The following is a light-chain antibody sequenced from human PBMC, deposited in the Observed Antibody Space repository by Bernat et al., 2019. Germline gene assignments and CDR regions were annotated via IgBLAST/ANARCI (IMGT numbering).Light chain of an antibody. CDR2: AAS. V-gene: IGKV1-39*01. Sequence: DIQMTQSPSSLSASVGDRVTITCRARQSITSYLNWYQQKPGKVPKLLIFAASSLQSGIPSRFSGSGSGTDFTLTISSLQPEDFATYYCQQSSRTPRTFGQGTKLEIK. J-gene: IGKJ2*01. CDR1: QSITSY. CDR3: QQSSRTPRT.